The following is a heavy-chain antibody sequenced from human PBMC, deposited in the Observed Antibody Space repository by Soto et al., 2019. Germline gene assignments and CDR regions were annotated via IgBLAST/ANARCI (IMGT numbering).Heavy chain of an antibody. CDR1: GFTLNDYA. V-gene: IGHV3-30*04. Sequence: QVQLVESGGGVVQPGRSLTLSCAASGFTLNDYAMHWVRQAPGKGLEWVSLMSFDGRNKDYADAVVGRFTISRDNSKNTLYLQMSSLTPEDTAVYYCARDSSFYYGQGWFDPWGQGTLVTVS. J-gene: IGHJ5*02. D-gene: IGHD2-15*01. CDR3: ARDSSFYYGQGWFDP. CDR2: MSFDGRNK.